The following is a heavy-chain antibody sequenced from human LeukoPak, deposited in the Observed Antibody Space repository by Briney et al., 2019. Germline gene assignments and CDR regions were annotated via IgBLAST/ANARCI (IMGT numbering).Heavy chain of an antibody. J-gene: IGHJ4*02. Sequence: ASVKVSCKASGYTFTSYDINWVRQATGQGLEWMGWMNPNSGNTGYAQKFQGRVTMTRNTSISTAYMELSSLRPDDTAVYYCARDHCSSTSCYTLLDYWGQGTLVTVSS. D-gene: IGHD2-2*02. CDR3: ARDHCSSTSCYTLLDY. CDR1: GYTFTSYD. V-gene: IGHV1-8*01. CDR2: MNPNSGNT.